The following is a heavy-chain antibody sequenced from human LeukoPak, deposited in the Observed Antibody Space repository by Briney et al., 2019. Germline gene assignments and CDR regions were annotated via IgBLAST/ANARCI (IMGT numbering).Heavy chain of an antibody. CDR3: ARGHIRGHSSTVRY. V-gene: IGHV1-2*02. CDR1: GYTFTGYY. Sequence: GASVKVSCKAPGYTFTGYYMHWVRQAPGQGLEWMGWINPNSGGTNYAQKFQGRVTMTRDTSISTAYMELSRLRSDDTAVYYCARGHIRGHSSTVRYWGQGTLVTVSS. CDR2: INPNSGGT. D-gene: IGHD5-18*01. J-gene: IGHJ4*02.